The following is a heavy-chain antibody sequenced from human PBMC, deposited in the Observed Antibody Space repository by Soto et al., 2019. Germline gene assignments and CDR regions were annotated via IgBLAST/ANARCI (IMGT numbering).Heavy chain of an antibody. Sequence: GGSLRLSCAASGFTFSSYGMHWVRQAPGKGLEWVAVIWYDGSNKYYADSVKGRFTISRDNSKNTLYLQMNSLRAEDTAVYYCARANDFWSGYPNDYYYYYGMDVWGQGTTVTVSS. CDR3: ARANDFWSGYPNDYYYYYGMDV. CDR2: IWYDGSNK. CDR1: GFTFSSYG. V-gene: IGHV3-33*01. J-gene: IGHJ6*02. D-gene: IGHD3-3*01.